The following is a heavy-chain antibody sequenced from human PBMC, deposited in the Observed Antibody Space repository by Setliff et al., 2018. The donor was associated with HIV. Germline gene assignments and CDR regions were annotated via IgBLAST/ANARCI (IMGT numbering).Heavy chain of an antibody. D-gene: IGHD2-2*01. V-gene: IGHV4-59*12. J-gene: IGHJ6*03. CDR1: GGSISSYY. CDR2: IYYSGST. CDR3: AREVRVVLPAAASGNYYYYYMDV. Sequence: SSETLSLTCAVSGGSISSYYWSWIRQPPGKGLEWIGYIYYSGSTNYNPSLKSRVTISLDTSKNQFSLKLSSATAADTAVYYCAREVRVVLPAAASGNYYYYYMDVWGKGTTVTVSS.